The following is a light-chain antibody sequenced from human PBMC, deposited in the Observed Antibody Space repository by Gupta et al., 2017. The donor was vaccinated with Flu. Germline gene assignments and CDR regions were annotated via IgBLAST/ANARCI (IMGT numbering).Light chain of an antibody. CDR1: QSISSW. J-gene: IGKJ4*01. CDR2: EAS. CDR3: QQYDSFPLT. Sequence: PSTLSASVGDRVTITCRASQSISSWLAWYQQKPGKAPKLLIYEASSVESGVPSRFSGSGSGTEFTLTISSLQPDDFATYYCQQYDSFPLTFGGGTXVEIK. V-gene: IGKV1-5*03.